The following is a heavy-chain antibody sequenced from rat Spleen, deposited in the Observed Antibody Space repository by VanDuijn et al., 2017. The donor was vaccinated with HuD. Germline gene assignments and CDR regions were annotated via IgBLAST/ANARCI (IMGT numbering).Heavy chain of an antibody. J-gene: IGHJ4*01. CDR3: ARSPILWVYVMDA. Sequence: QVQLKESGPGLVQPSQTLSLTCTVSGFSLTSYGVSWVRQPPGKGLEWIGAIWSGGSTDYNSALKSRLSISRDTSKSQVLLKMNSLQTEDTAMYFCARSPILWVYVMDAWGQGASVTVSS. D-gene: IGHD1-7*01. CDR1: GFSLTSYG. CDR2: IWSGGST. V-gene: IGHV2-16*01.